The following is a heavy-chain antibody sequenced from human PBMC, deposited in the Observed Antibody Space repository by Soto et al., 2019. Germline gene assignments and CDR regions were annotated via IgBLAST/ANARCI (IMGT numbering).Heavy chain of an antibody. V-gene: IGHV1-58*02. CDR2: IVVGSGNT. CDR1: GFTFTSSA. D-gene: IGHD3-3*01. CDR3: AAVLRFRRFDP. J-gene: IGHJ5*02. Sequence: ASVKVSCKASGFTFTSSAMQWVRQARGQRLEWIGWIVVGSGNTNYAQKFQERVTITRDMSTSTAYMELSSLRSEATAVYYCAAVLRFRRFDPWGQGTLVTVSS.